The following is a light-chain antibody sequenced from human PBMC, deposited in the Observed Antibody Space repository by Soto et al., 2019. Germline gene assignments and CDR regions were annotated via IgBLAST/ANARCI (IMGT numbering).Light chain of an antibody. CDR2: DVS. Sequence: QSVLTQPASVSGAPGQSNTISSTGTISDVGGYNYVSWYQQHPGKAPKLMIYDVSNRPSGVSNRFSGSKSGNTASLTISGLQAEDEADYYCSSSTSSSTYVFGTGTKVTVL. V-gene: IGLV2-14*01. J-gene: IGLJ1*01. CDR3: SSSTSSSTYV. CDR1: ISDVGGYNY.